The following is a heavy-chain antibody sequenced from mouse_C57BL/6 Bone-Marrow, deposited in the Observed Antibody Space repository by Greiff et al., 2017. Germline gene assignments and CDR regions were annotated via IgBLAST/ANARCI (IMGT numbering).Heavy chain of an antibody. V-gene: IGHV1-81*01. CDR3: ARHFYCYSSSHWYFDV. CDR2: IYPRSGNT. J-gene: IGHJ1*03. Sequence: VKLQESGAELARPGASVKLSCKASGYTFTSYGISWVKQRTGQGLEWIGEIYPRSGNTYYNEKFKGKATLTADKSSSTAYMELRSLTSEDSAVYLCARHFYCYSSSHWYFDVWGTGTTVTVSS. CDR1: GYTFTSYG. D-gene: IGHD1-1*01.